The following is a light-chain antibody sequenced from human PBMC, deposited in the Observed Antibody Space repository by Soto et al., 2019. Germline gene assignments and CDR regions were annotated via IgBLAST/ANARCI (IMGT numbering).Light chain of an antibody. J-gene: IGKJ5*01. CDR3: QQYENWPRGT. V-gene: IGKV3-11*01. CDR2: DAS. CDR1: QSVGRS. Sequence: LLTQSPATLSLSPGERATLSCWASQSVGRSLAWYQQKPGQAPRHLINDASNRATGIPARFSGSGSGTEFSLTISSVQSEDFAIYYCQQYENWPRGTFGQGTRLEIK.